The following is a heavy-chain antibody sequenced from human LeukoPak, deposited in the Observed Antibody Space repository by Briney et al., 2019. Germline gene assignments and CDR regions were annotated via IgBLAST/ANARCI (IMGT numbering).Heavy chain of an antibody. D-gene: IGHD3-9*01. CDR2: IWYDGSNK. CDR3: AREPSYDKSGIFNDY. V-gene: IGHV3-33*01. CDR1: GFTFSSYG. J-gene: IGHJ4*02. Sequence: GRSLRLSCAASGFTFSSYGMHWVRQAPGKGLEWVAVIWYDGSNKYYADSVKGRFTISRDNSKNTLYLQMNSLRAEDTAVYYCAREPSYDKSGIFNDYWGQRTLVTVSS.